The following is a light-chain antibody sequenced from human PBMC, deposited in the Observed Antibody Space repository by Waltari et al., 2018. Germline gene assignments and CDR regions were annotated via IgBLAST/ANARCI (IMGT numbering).Light chain of an antibody. Sequence: QVVLTQSPSASASLGASVKLTCTLSSGHSSYAIAWHPQQPEKGPRYLMKVSSAGSHQKGDGIPDRFSGSSSGTERYLTISSVQSEDEADYYCQTWDTGTHVVFGGGTKLTVL. CDR2: VSSAGSH. J-gene: IGLJ2*01. CDR3: QTWDTGTHVV. CDR1: SGHSSYA. V-gene: IGLV4-69*01.